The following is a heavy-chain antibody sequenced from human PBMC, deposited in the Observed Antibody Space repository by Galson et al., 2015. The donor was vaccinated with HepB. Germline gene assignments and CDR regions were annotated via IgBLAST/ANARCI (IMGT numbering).Heavy chain of an antibody. Sequence: SLRLSCAGSGFIFSTYSMNWVRQAPGKGLERVAVISYDGSNKYYADSVKGRFTISRDNSKNTLYLQMNSLRAEDTAVYYCAKSGAVAGFFDYWGQGTLVTVSS. CDR1: GFIFSTYS. CDR2: ISYDGSNK. D-gene: IGHD6-19*01. CDR3: AKSGAVAGFFDY. J-gene: IGHJ4*02. V-gene: IGHV3-30*18.